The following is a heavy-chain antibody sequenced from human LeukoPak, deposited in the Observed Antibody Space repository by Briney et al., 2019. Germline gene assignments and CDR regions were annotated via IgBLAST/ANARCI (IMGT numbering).Heavy chain of an antibody. CDR3: ARAIAVADRGL. D-gene: IGHD6-19*01. V-gene: IGHV4-34*01. Sequence: SETLSLTCAVYGGSFSGYYWSWIRQPPGKGLEWIGEINHSGSTNYSPSLKSRVTISVDTSKNQFSLKLSSVTAADTAVYYCARAIAVADRGLWGQGTMVTVSS. CDR2: INHSGST. CDR1: GGSFSGYY. J-gene: IGHJ3*01.